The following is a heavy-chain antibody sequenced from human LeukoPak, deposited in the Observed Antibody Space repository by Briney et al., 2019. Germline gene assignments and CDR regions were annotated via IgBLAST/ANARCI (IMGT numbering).Heavy chain of an antibody. CDR2: ISSSSSYI. D-gene: IGHD3-3*01. CDR1: GFTFSSYS. Sequence: GGSLRPSCAASGFTFSSYSMNWVRQAPGKGLEWVSSISSSSSYIYYADSVKGRFTISRDNAKNSLYLQMNSLRAEDTAVYYCARDEGPTYDFWSVHWGQGTLVTVSS. V-gene: IGHV3-21*01. J-gene: IGHJ4*02. CDR3: ARDEGPTYDFWSVH.